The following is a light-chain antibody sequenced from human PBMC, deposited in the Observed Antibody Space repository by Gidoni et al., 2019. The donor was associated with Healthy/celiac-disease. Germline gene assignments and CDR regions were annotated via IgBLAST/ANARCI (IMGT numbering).Light chain of an antibody. CDR2: TNN. V-gene: IGLV1-44*01. J-gene: IGLJ3*02. CDR1: SSNIVTHT. Sequence: QSVLTQPPSASATPGQRVTISCAGSSSNIVTHTVNWYQHLPGTAPKLLISTNNPRPSGVPDRFSGYKSGTSASLAISGLQSEDEADYYCAAWDDSLNGWVFGGGTKLTVI. CDR3: AAWDDSLNGWV.